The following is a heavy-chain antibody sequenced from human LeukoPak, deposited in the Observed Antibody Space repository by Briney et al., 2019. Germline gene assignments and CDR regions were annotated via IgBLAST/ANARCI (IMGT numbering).Heavy chain of an antibody. CDR2: IYTSGST. Sequence: SETLSLTCTVSGGSISSYYWSLIRQPAGKGLEWIGRIYTSGSTNYNPSLKSRVTMSVDTSKNQFSLKLSSVTAADTAVYYCARDFKGCSSTSCSPALDYWGQGTLVTVSS. CDR1: GGSISSYY. V-gene: IGHV4-4*07. CDR3: ARDFKGCSSTSCSPALDY. J-gene: IGHJ4*02. D-gene: IGHD2-2*01.